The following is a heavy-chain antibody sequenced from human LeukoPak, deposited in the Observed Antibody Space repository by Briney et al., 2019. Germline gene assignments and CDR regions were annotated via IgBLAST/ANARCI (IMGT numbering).Heavy chain of an antibody. CDR2: ISYDGGNK. CDR3: ARDYDSTHFFDY. V-gene: IGHV3-30-3*01. CDR1: GFTFSTYP. Sequence: PGGSLRLSCAASGFTFSTYPIHWVRQAPGKGLEWVAVISYDGGNKYYADSVKGRFTISRDNSKKTLFLQINRLRADDTAVYYCARDYDSTHFFDYWGQGALVTDSS. D-gene: IGHD3-22*01. J-gene: IGHJ4*02.